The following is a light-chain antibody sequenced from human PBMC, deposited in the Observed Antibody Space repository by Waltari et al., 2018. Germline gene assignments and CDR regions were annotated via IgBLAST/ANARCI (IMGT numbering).Light chain of an antibody. CDR3: SSAAGNKDLI. CDR2: KDS. J-gene: IGLJ2*01. CDR1: VLAKKY. Sequence: SYELIQPSSVSVSPGQTARITCSGDVLAKKYARWFQQKPGQAPVLVIYKDSERPSGIPDRFSGSNSGTTATLTSSGAQVEDDADYYCSSAAGNKDLIFGGGTKVTVL. V-gene: IGLV3-27*01.